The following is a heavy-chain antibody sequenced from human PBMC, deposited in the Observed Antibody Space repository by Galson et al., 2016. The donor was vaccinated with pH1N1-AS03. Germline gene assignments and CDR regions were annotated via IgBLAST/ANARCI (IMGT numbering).Heavy chain of an antibody. J-gene: IGHJ6*02. D-gene: IGHD4/OR15-4a*01. V-gene: IGHV1-69*06. CDR2: VIPIFGTT. Sequence: CKASGGTFSSYAFSWVRQAPGQGLEWMGGVIPIFGTTNYAQKFQGRVTITADKSTSTAYMELRSLRSDDTAVYYCARAMVPTTYYGMDVWGQGTTVTVSS. CDR1: GGTFSSYA. CDR3: ARAMVPTTYYGMDV.